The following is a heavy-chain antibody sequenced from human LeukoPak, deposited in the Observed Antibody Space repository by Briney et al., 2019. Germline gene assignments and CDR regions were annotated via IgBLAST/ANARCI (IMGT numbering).Heavy chain of an antibody. V-gene: IGHV3-7*04. CDR1: GFTFSTYW. CDR2: IKEDGSEK. Sequence: GGSLSLFCAASGFTFSTYWMNWVRQAPGKGLEWVAHIKEDGSEKFYVDSVRGRFTISRDNAKNSLFLQMNSLRAEDTAVYYCARVLGYFDLWGRANLVTVSS. J-gene: IGHJ2*01. CDR3: ARVLGYFDL. D-gene: IGHD6-6*01.